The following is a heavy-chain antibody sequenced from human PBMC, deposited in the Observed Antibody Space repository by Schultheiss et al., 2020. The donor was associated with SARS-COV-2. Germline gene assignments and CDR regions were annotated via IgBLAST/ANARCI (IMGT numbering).Heavy chain of an antibody. CDR1: GGSISSYY. J-gene: IGHJ4*02. V-gene: IGHV4-59*08. CDR3: AGLLHADYFDY. Sequence: SETLSLTCTVSGGSISSYYWSWIRQPPGKGLEWIGYIYYSGSTNYNPSLKSRVTISVDTSKNQFSLKLSSVTAADTAVYYCAGLLHADYFDYWGQGTLVTVSS. CDR2: IYYSGST.